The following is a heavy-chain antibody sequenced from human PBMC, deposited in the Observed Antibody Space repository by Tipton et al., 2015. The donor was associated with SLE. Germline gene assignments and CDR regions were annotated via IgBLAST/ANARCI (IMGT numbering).Heavy chain of an antibody. J-gene: IGHJ4*02. V-gene: IGHV3-23*01. Sequence: SLRLSCAASGFTFSSYSMNWVRQAPGKGLEWVSAISGSGGSTYYADSVKGRFTISRDNSKNTLYLQMNSLRAEDTAVYYCAKDRLQEDYFDYWGQGTLVTVSS. D-gene: IGHD5-18*01. CDR3: AKDRLQEDYFDY. CDR1: GFTFSSYS. CDR2: ISGSGGST.